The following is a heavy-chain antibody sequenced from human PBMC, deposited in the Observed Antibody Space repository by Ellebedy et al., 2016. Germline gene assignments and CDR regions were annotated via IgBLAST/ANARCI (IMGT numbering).Heavy chain of an antibody. D-gene: IGHD5-18*01. Sequence: GGSLRLSXAASGFTFSDYYMSWIRHAPGKALERASYISSSSSYTNYADSVKGRFTISRDNAKNSLYLQMNSLRAEDTAVYYCARGDTAAGDRYVGFALDIWGPGTMVTVSS. CDR3: ARGDTAAGDRYVGFALDI. CDR2: ISSSSSYT. J-gene: IGHJ3*02. CDR1: GFTFSDYY. V-gene: IGHV3-11*05.